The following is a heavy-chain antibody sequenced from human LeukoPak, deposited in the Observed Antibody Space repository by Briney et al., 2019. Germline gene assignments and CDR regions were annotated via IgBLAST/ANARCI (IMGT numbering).Heavy chain of an antibody. CDR1: GFTFSGSA. J-gene: IGHJ3*02. D-gene: IGHD1-1*01. CDR3: ARGSPDDPMLFDI. Sequence: QTGGSLRLSCAASGFTFSGSAMPWVRQAPGKGLQWISYVSSSSSSIYLADSVKGRFTISRDNAKNSLYLQMNSLRDGDTAVYYCARGSPDDPMLFDIWGQGTMVTVSS. V-gene: IGHV3-48*02. CDR2: VSSSSSSI.